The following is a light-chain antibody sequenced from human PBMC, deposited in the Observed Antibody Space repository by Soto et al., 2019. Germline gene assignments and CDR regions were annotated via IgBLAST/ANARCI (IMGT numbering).Light chain of an antibody. CDR1: QSISSS. J-gene: IGKJ2*01. CDR3: QHSYSTPRT. CDR2: AAS. Sequence: DIQMTQSPSSLSASVVDRVTIACRASQSISSSLSWYQQKPGKAPKLLIYAASSLESGVRSRVSGSDSGTNLNLTIRTPQPEDFATYYCQHSYSTPRTVGQSTMLEIK. V-gene: IGKV1-39*01.